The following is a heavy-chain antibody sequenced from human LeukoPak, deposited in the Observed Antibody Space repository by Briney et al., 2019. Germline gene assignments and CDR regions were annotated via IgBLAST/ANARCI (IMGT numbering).Heavy chain of an antibody. Sequence: SETLSLTCTVSGGSISSYYWSWIRQPPGKGLEWIGSIYYSGSTYYNPSLKSRVTISVDTSKNQFSLKLSSVTAADTAVYYCARGSSWYQTNFDYWGQGTLVTVSS. V-gene: IGHV4-59*12. D-gene: IGHD6-13*01. J-gene: IGHJ4*02. CDR3: ARGSSWYQTNFDY. CDR1: GGSISSYY. CDR2: IYYSGST.